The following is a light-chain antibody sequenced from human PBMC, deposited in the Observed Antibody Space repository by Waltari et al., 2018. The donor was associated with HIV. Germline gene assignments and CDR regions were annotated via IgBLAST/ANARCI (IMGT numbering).Light chain of an antibody. CDR3: QQLKSYPIT. V-gene: IGKV1-9*01. J-gene: IGKJ5*01. CDR1: QGVTTS. Sequence: DIQLTQSPSFLSASIGDRVTITCRATQGVTTSLAWYQQKPGRAPKLLIYGASTLQSGVPSRFSGGGSGTEFTLTITSLQPEDFAIYYCQQLKSYPITFGHGTRLEI. CDR2: GAS.